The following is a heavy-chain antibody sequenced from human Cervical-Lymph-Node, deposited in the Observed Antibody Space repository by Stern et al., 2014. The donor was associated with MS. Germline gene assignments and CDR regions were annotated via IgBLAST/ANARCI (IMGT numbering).Heavy chain of an antibody. Sequence: QVQLQESGPGLVKPSETLSPTCTVSGGSISSYYWSWIRQPPGKGLEWIGYIYYSGSTNYNPSLKSRVTISVDTSKNQFSLKLSSVTAADTAVYYCATGGTFDYWGQGTLVTVSS. CDR3: ATGGTFDY. D-gene: IGHD1-26*01. CDR2: IYYSGST. V-gene: IGHV4-59*01. CDR1: GGSISSYY. J-gene: IGHJ4*02.